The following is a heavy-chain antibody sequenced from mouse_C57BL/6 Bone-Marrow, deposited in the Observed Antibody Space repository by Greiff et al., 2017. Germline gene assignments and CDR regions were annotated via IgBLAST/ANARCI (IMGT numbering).Heavy chain of an antibody. CDR1: GFTFSSYA. D-gene: IGHD1-1*01. CDR3: ASEITTVVVPPRAY. Sequence: EVKLVESGGGLVKPGGSLKLSCAASGFTFSSYAMSWVRQTPEKRLEWVATISDGGSSNYYPDNVKGRFTISRDNAKNNLYLQMSHLKSEDTAMYYCASEITTVVVPPRAYWGQGTLVTVSA. J-gene: IGHJ3*01. CDR2: ISDGGSSN. V-gene: IGHV5-4*03.